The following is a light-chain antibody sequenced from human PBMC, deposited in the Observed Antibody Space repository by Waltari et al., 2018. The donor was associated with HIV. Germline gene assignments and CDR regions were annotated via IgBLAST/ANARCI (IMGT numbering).Light chain of an antibody. V-gene: IGLV2-14*01. CDR3: SSYTSSSTLGV. Sequence: QSALTQPASVSGSPGQSITISCTGTSSDIGGYNYVSWYQQHPGKAPKLMISEVSPRPSVVSNRFSGSKSGNTASLTISGLQAEDEADYYCSSYTSSSTLGVFGSGTKVTVL. CDR2: EVS. CDR1: SSDIGGYNY. J-gene: IGLJ1*01.